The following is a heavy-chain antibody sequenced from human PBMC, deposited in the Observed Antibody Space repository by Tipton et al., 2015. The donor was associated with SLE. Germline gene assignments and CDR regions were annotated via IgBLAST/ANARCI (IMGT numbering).Heavy chain of an antibody. V-gene: IGHV4-30-2*05. CDR3: ARAFRETRTYYYYYMDV. D-gene: IGHD3-10*01. Sequence: TLSLTCAVSGASFISGPYSWSWIRQTPGKGLEWIGYIYHSGNTYYNPSLESRVTISIDTSKNQFSLKLTSVTAADTAVYYCARAFRETRTYYYYYMDVWGKGTTVTVSS. CDR1: GASFISGPYS. CDR2: IYHSGNT. J-gene: IGHJ6*03.